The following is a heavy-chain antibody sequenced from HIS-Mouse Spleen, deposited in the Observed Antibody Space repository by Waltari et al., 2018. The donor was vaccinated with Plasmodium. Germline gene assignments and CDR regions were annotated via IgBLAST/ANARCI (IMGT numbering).Heavy chain of an antibody. CDR1: GFTFSSYS. J-gene: IGHJ2*01. D-gene: IGHD3-9*01. CDR3: AREDILTGYYNDYWYFDL. CDR2: ISSSSYI. V-gene: IGHV3-21*01. Sequence: EVQLVESGGGLVKPGGSLRLSCAASGFTFSSYSMNWVRQAPGVGLEWVSFISSSSYIYYADSVKGRFTIPRDNAKNSLYLQMNSLRAEDTAVYYCAREDILTGYYNDYWYFDLWGRGTLVTVSS.